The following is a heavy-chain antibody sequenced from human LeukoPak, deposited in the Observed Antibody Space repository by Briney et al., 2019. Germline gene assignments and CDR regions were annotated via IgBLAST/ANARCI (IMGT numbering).Heavy chain of an antibody. CDR2: IYYSGST. CDR3: ARGSRDIPFDP. Sequence: SETLSLTCTVSGGSINSGDFYWSWIRQPPGKGLEWIGYIYYSGSTYYNPSLKSRVTISVDTSKNQFSLKLSSVTAADTAVYYCARGSRDIPFDPWGQGTLVTVSS. D-gene: IGHD2-21*01. J-gene: IGHJ5*02. V-gene: IGHV4-30-4*01. CDR1: GGSINSGDFY.